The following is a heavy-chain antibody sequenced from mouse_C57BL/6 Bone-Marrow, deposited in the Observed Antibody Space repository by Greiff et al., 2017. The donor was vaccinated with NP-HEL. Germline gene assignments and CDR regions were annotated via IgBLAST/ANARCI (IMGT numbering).Heavy chain of an antibody. J-gene: IGHJ1*03. CDR3: ARIPAYYGSSYVYWYFDV. D-gene: IGHD1-1*01. CDR1: GYTFTSYG. CDR2: IYPRSGNT. V-gene: IGHV1-81*01. Sequence: QVQLKESGAELARPGASVKLSCKASGYTFTSYGISWVKQRTGQGLEWIGEIYPRSGNTYYNEKFKGKATLTADKSSSTAYMELRSLTSEDSAVYFCARIPAYYGSSYVYWYFDVWGTGTTVTVSS.